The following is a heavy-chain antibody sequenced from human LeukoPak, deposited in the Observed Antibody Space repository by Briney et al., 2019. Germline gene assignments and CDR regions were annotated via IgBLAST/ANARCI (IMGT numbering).Heavy chain of an antibody. CDR2: INHSGST. J-gene: IGHJ6*03. V-gene: IGHV4-34*01. CDR1: GGSFSGYY. CDR3: ARGLLYYYDSSGYYYYYYMDV. D-gene: IGHD3-22*01. Sequence: SETLSLTCAVYGGSFSGYYWSWIRQPPGKGLEWIGEINHSGSTNYNPSLKSRVTISVDTSKNQFSLKLSSVTAADTAVYCCARGLLYYYDSSGYYYYYYMDVWGKGTTVTVSS.